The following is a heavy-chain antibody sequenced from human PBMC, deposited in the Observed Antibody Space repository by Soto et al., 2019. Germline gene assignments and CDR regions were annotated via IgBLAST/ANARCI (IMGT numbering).Heavy chain of an antibody. V-gene: IGHV4-34*01. CDR3: ARGFLFGYSRLRPISFHY. Sequence: SETLSLTCAVYGGSFSGYYWSWIRQPPGKGLEWIGEINHSGSTNYNPSLKSRVTISVDTSKNQFSLKLSSVTAADTAVYYCARGFLFGYSRLRPISFHYSGQGTPVFVSS. J-gene: IGHJ4*02. CDR2: INHSGST. CDR1: GGSFSGYY. D-gene: IGHD6-13*01.